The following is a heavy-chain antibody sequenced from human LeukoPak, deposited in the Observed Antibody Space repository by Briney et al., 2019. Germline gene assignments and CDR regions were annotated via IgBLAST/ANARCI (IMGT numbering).Heavy chain of an antibody. CDR2: ISSSGSTI. CDR1: GFTFSSYG. J-gene: IGHJ4*02. Sequence: QPGGSLRLSCAASGFTFSSYGMNWVRQAPGKGLEWVSYISSSGSTIYYADSVKGRFTISRDNAKNSLYLQMNSLRAEDTAVYYCARDKVQPGIAVAAHFDYWGQGTLVTVSS. CDR3: ARDKVQPGIAVAAHFDY. V-gene: IGHV3-48*03. D-gene: IGHD6-19*01.